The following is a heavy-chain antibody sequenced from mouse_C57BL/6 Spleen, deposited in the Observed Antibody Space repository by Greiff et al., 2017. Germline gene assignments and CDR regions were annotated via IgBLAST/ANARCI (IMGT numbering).Heavy chain of an antibody. CDR1: GFSLTSYG. V-gene: IGHV2-2*01. J-gene: IGHJ4*01. CDR2: IWSGGST. CDR3: ARNPAYYGSSRYYAMDY. D-gene: IGHD1-1*01. Sequence: QVQLQQSGPGLVQPSQSLSITCTVSGFSLTSYGVHWVRQSPGKGLEWLGVIWSGGSTDYNAAFISRLSISKYNSKSQVFFKMNSLQADDTAIYYCARNPAYYGSSRYYAMDYWGQGTSVTVSS.